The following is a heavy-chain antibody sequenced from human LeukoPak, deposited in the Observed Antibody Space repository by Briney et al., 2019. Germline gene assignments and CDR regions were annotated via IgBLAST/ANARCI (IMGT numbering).Heavy chain of an antibody. V-gene: IGHV4-39*07. CDR3: ARASGQYLDPDGWFDP. CDR1: GGSISSSSYY. Sequence: SETLSLTCTVSGGSISSSSYYWGWIRQPPGKGLERIGSIYYSGSTYYNPSLKSRVTISVDTSKNQFSLKLSSVTAADTAVYYCARASGQYLDPDGWFDPWGQGTLVTVSS. D-gene: IGHD2-2*01. J-gene: IGHJ5*02. CDR2: IYYSGST.